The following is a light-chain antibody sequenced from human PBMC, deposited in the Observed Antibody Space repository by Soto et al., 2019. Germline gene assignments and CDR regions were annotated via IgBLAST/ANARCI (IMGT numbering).Light chain of an antibody. CDR3: SSYAGSSIWV. CDR1: SSDVGSYNL. CDR2: EGN. V-gene: IGLV2-23*01. J-gene: IGLJ3*02. Sequence: QSALTQPSSVSGSPGQSITICCSGTSSDVGSYNLVSWYQQHPGKVPKLMIYEGNERPSGVSNRFSGSTSGNTASLTISGLQAEDEADYYCSSYAGSSIWVFGGGTKLTVL.